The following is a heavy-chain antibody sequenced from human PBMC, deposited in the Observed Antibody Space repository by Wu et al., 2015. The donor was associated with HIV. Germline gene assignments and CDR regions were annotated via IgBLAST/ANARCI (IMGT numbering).Heavy chain of an antibody. D-gene: IGHD6-13*01. CDR2: INPSGGST. CDR3: ARDARVWVAAARGLNYYYMDV. J-gene: IGHJ6*03. V-gene: IGHV1-46*03. CDR1: GYTFISYY. Sequence: QVQLVQSGAEVKKPGASVQVSCKASGYTFISYYIHWVRQAPGQGLEWMGIINPSGGSTGYAQKFQGRVTMTRDTSTSTVYMELSSLRSEDTAVYYCARDARVWVAAARGLNYYYMDVWGKGTTVTVSS.